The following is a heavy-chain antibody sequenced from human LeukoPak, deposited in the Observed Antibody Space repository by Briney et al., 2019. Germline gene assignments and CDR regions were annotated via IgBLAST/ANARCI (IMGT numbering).Heavy chain of an antibody. CDR1: GFTFSSYE. CDR3: ASDQVSGVFDY. CDR2: IGGGGSTI. J-gene: IGHJ4*02. V-gene: IGHV3-48*03. D-gene: IGHD5/OR15-5a*01. Sequence: PGGSLRLSCAASGFTFSSYEMNWVRQAPGKGLEWVSYIGGGGSTIYYADSVKGRFVISRDNAKNSVSLQMNSLRVEDTAVYFCASDQVSGVFDYWGQGARVTVS.